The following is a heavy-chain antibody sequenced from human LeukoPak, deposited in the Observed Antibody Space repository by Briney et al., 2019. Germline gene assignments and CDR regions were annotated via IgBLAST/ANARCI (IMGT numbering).Heavy chain of an antibody. CDR2: ISSSGSTI. J-gene: IGHJ6*02. CDR1: GFTFSDYY. CDR3: ARKSDDSSGYYLYWGYGMDV. Sequence: RAGGSLRLSCAASGFTFSDYYMSWIRQAPGKGLEWVSYISSSGSTIYYADSVKGRFTISRDNAKNSLYLQMNSLRAEDTAVYYCARKSDDSSGYYLYWGYGMDVWGQGTTVTVSS. V-gene: IGHV3-11*01. D-gene: IGHD3-22*01.